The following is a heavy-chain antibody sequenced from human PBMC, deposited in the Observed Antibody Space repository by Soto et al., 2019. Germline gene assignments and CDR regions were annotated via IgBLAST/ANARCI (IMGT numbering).Heavy chain of an antibody. J-gene: IGHJ4*01. Sequence: PGGSLRLSCTVSGFTFRRYAMNWVRQAPGGGLEWVSNIIGSGDSASYADSVKGRFTISRDNSQNTLFLQMDSHRVDDTATYYCVKDRAFRTVAGADRWGQGTLVTVSS. CDR2: IIGSGDSA. CDR1: GFTFRRYA. D-gene: IGHD6-19*01. V-gene: IGHV3-23*01. CDR3: VKDRAFRTVAGADR.